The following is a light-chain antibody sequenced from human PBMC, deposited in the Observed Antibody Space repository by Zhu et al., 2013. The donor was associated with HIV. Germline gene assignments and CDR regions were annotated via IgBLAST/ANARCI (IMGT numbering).Light chain of an antibody. Sequence: EIVMTQSPATLSVSPGERATLSCRTSQSVNSNLAWYHQKPGQAPRLLIYGALIRATGIPARFSGSGSGTEFTLSISSLQSEDFAVYYCQQYNNWPYSFGQGTKLEIK. CDR3: QQYNNWPYS. V-gene: IGKV3D-15*01. CDR1: QSVNSN. J-gene: IGKJ2*03. CDR2: GAL.